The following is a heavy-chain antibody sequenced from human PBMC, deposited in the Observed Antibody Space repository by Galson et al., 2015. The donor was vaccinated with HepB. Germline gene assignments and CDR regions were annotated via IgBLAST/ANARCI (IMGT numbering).Heavy chain of an antibody. CDR2: VSDRGGDT. V-gene: IGHV3-23*01. D-gene: IGHD2-8*01. J-gene: IGHJ3*02. CDR3: ARNGPFSHNCFDI. CDR1: GFSFSNHD. Sequence: SLRLSCAASGFSFSNHDMSWVRQAPGKGLEWVSVVSDRGGDTHYADSVKGRFIVSGDDSKNTLYLQMNSLRVDDTAVYYCARNGPFSHNCFDIWGQGTMVIVSS.